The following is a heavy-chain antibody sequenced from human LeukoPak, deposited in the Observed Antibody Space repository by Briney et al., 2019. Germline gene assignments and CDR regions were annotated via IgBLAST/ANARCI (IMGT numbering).Heavy chain of an antibody. CDR1: GFTFSSYG. D-gene: IGHD3-22*01. J-gene: IGHJ4*02. V-gene: IGHV3-30*02. CDR3: ATGYDSSGYYGGGNFDY. Sequence: GGSLRLSCAASGFTFSSYGMYWVRQAPGKGLEWVAFIRYDGSNKYYADSVKGRFTISRDNSKNTLYLQMNSLRAEDTAVYYCATGYDSSGYYGGGNFDYWGQGTLVTVSS. CDR2: IRYDGSNK.